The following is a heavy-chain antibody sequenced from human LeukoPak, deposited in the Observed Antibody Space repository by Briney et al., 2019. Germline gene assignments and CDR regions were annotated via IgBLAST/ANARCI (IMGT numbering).Heavy chain of an antibody. D-gene: IGHD3-9*01. Sequence: PGGSLRLSCAASGFTFSSYGMHWVRQAPGKGLEWVAVISYGGSNKYYADSVKGRFTISRDNSKNTLYLQMNSLRAEDTAVYYCAKDMRFDWTPYYFDYWGQGTLVTVSS. J-gene: IGHJ4*02. CDR3: AKDMRFDWTPYYFDY. CDR2: ISYGGSNK. CDR1: GFTFSSYG. V-gene: IGHV3-30*18.